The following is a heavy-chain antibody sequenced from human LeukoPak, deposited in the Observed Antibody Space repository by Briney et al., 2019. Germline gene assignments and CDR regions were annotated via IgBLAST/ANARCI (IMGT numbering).Heavy chain of an antibody. J-gene: IGHJ4*02. CDR2: IYYSGST. CDR1: GGSISSSSYY. V-gene: IGHV4-39*01. Sequence: SETLSLTCTVSGGSISSSSYYWGWIRQPPGKGLEWFGSIYYSGSTYYNPSLKSRVTISVDTCKNQFSLKLTSVTAADTAVYYCARHGHHGDHDYWGQGTLVTVSS. CDR3: ARHGHHGDHDY. D-gene: IGHD2-21*02.